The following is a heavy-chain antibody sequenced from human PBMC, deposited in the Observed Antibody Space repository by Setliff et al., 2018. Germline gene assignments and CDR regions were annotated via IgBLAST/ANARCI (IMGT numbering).Heavy chain of an antibody. Sequence: PGGSLRLSCAASGFTFSSDPMNWVRQAPGKGLEWVSYISGSSHIISYADSVKGRFTISRDNAKNSLYLQMNSLRAEDTAVYYCASAGHSGSWFPFDAFHIWGQGTMVTVSS. CDR1: GFTFSSDP. CDR2: ISGSSHII. CDR3: ASAGHSGSWFPFDAFHI. V-gene: IGHV3-48*01. D-gene: IGHD6-13*01. J-gene: IGHJ3*02.